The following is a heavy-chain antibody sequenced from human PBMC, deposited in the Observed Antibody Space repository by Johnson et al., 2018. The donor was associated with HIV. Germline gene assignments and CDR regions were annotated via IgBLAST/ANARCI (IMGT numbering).Heavy chain of an antibody. CDR2: INTAGSST. J-gene: IGHJ3*02. D-gene: IGHD5-18*01. CDR1: GFTFSRYR. CDR3: VRDLYSYEDAFDI. Sequence: VQLVESGGGLVQPGGSLRLSCAASGFTFSRYRMHWVRQAPGKGLVWVSRINTAGSSTFYADSVKRRFTISRDNAKNTLYLQMNSLRAEDTAVYYCVRDLYSYEDAFDIWGQGTMVTVSS. V-gene: IGHV3-74*01.